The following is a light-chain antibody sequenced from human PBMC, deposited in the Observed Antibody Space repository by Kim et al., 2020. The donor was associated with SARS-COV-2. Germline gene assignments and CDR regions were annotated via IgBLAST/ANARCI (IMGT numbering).Light chain of an antibody. CDR2: GHS. CDR1: FSHIGAGYD. CDR3: QSYDSGLNSYV. J-gene: IGLJ1*01. V-gene: IGLV1-40*01. Sequence: QRVTISCTGTFSHIGAGYDVHWYQQFPGAAPQRLIYGHSNRPSGVPDRFSGSKSDTSASLANTGLQPEDEADYYYQSYDSGLNSYVFGTGTKVTVL.